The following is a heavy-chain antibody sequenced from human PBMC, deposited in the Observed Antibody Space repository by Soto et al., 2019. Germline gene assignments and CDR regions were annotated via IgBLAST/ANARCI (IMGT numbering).Heavy chain of an antibody. J-gene: IGHJ3*02. Sequence: GGSLRLSCAASGFICSSYDMSWVRQAPGKGLEWVSTILVGGSTHYEDSVKGRFTISRDRSKNTLYLQMNSLTAGDTAMYYCAKATATGGGAFDICGQGTMVTVSS. D-gene: IGHD2-8*02. CDR3: AKATATGGGAFDI. CDR2: ILVGGST. CDR1: GFICSSYD. V-gene: IGHV3-23*01.